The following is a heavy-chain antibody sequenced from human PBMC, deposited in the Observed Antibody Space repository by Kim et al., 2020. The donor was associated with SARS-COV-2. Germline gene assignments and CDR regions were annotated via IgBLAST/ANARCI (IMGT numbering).Heavy chain of an antibody. Sequence: SETLSLTCTVSGGSISSYYWSWIRQPPGKGLEWIGYIYYSGSTNYNPSLKSRVTISVDTSKNQFSLKLSSVTAADTAVYYCARHAVYAIDHYYYGMDVWGQGTTVTVSS. J-gene: IGHJ6*02. CDR1: GGSISSYY. CDR2: IYYSGST. CDR3: ARHAVYAIDHYYYGMDV. D-gene: IGHD2-8*01. V-gene: IGHV4-59*08.